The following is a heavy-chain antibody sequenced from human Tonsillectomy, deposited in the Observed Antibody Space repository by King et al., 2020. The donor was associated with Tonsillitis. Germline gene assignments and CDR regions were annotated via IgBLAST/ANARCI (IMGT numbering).Heavy chain of an antibody. D-gene: IGHD4-23*01. CDR2: ISWNSGSI. J-gene: IGHJ5*02. V-gene: IGHV3-9*01. CDR3: AKEMGYGGNRKGFDP. Sequence: VQLVESGGGLVQPGRSLRLSCAASGFTFDDYAMHWVRQAPGKGLEWVSGISWNSGSIGYADSVKGRFTISRDNAKNSLYLQMNSLRAEDTALYYCAKEMGYGGNRKGFDPWGQGTLVTVSS. CDR1: GFTFDDYA.